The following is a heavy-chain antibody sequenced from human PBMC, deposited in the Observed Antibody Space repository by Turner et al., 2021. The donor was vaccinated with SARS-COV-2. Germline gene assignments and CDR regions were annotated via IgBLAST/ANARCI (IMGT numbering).Heavy chain of an antibody. CDR1: GFTFSSYD. CDR2: ISYDGSNK. D-gene: IGHD2-15*01. V-gene: IGHV3-30*18. Sequence: VQLVESGGGLVQPGGSLRLSCAASGFTFSSYDMHWVRQAPGKGLEWVAVISYDGSNKYYADSVKGRFTISRDNSKNTLYLQMNSLRAEDTAVYYCAKSGGMYCSGGNCYSSYFDYWGQGTLVTVSS. J-gene: IGHJ4*02. CDR3: AKSGGMYCSGGNCYSSYFDY.